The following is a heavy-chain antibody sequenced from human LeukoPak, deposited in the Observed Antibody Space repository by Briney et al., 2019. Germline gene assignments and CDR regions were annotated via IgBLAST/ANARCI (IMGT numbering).Heavy chain of an antibody. CDR3: AKGYSGWYMSFDY. J-gene: IGHJ4*02. CDR1: GFTFSDYY. Sequence: PGGSLRLSCAASGFTFSDYYMSWIRQAPGKGLEWVSAISGSGGSTYYADSVKGRFTISRDNSKNTLYLQMNSLRAEDTAVYYCAKGYSGWYMSFDYWGQGTLVTVSS. D-gene: IGHD6-19*01. V-gene: IGHV3-23*01. CDR2: ISGSGGST.